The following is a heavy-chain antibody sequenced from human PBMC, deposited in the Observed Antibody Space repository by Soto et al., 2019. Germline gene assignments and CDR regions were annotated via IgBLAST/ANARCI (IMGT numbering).Heavy chain of an antibody. D-gene: IGHD2-2*01. J-gene: IGHJ3*02. CDR2: VSGSGGST. Sequence: GGSLRLSCVASGFTFSSYAMSWVRQAPGKGVEWVSAVSGSGGSTYYADSVKGRFTISRDNSKNTLYLRMNSLSAEDTVVYYCARDVLDIVVVPAATDDAFDIWGQGTMVTVSS. V-gene: IGHV3-23*01. CDR3: ARDVLDIVVVPAATDDAFDI. CDR1: GFTFSSYA.